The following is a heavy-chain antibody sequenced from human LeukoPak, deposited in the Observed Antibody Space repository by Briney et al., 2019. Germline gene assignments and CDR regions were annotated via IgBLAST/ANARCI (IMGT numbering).Heavy chain of an antibody. CDR2: INHSGST. V-gene: IGHV4-34*01. CDR3: ARSTYYDFWSGFPNWFDP. J-gene: IGHJ5*02. CDR1: GGSFSGYY. D-gene: IGHD3-3*01. Sequence: APETLSLTCAVYGGSFSGYYWSWLRQPPGKGLEGIGEINHSGSTNYNPSLKSRVTISVDTSKNQFSLKLSSVTAADTAVYYCARSTYYDFWSGFPNWFDPWGQGTLVTVSS.